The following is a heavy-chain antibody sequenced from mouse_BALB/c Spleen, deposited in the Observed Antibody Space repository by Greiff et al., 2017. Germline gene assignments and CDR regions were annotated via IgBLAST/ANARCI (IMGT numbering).Heavy chain of an antibody. CDR2: INSNGGST. D-gene: IGHD3-3*01. V-gene: IGHV5-6-3*01. CDR1: GFTFSSYG. Sequence: EVQLVESGGGLVQPGGSLKLSCAASGFTFSSYGMSWVRQTPDKRLELVATINSNGGSTYYPDSVKGRFTISRDNAKNTLYLQMSSLKSEDTAMYYCARGGWDYFDYWGQGTTLTVSS. J-gene: IGHJ2*01. CDR3: ARGGWDYFDY.